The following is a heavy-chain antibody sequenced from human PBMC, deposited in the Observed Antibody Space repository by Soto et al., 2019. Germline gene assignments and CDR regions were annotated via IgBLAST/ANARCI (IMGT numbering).Heavy chain of an antibody. J-gene: IGHJ4*02. Sequence: GGSMILSCAASGFTFSSYAMHWVRQATGKGLEWVAVISYDGSNKYYADSVKGRLTISRDNSKNTLYLQMNSLRAEDTAVYYCARALRYNWNQYYFDYWGQGTLVTVSS. CDR3: ARALRYNWNQYYFDY. CDR1: GFTFSSYA. CDR2: ISYDGSNK. D-gene: IGHD1-20*01. V-gene: IGHV3-30-3*01.